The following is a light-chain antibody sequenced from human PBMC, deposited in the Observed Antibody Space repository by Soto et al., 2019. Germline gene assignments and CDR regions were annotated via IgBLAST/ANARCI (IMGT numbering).Light chain of an antibody. CDR2: EVN. J-gene: IGLJ2*01. Sequence: NFMLTQPHSVSESPGKTVTISCTRSSGSITSNFVQWYQQRPGSAPTTVIYEVNERPSGVPDRFSGSIDSSSNSASLTISGLQTEDEADYYCQSYDRNNVNVVFGGGTKVTV. CDR3: QSYDRNNVNVV. V-gene: IGLV6-57*04. CDR1: SGSITSNF.